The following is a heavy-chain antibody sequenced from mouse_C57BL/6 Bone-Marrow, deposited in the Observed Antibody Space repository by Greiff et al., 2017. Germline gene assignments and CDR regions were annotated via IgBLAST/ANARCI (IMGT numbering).Heavy chain of an antibody. CDR1: GYSFTDYN. CDR3: ARLGDSSGSYAMDY. J-gene: IGHJ4*01. CDR2: INPNYGTT. Sequence: ESGPELVKPGASVKISCKASGYSFTDYNMNWVKQSNGKSLEWIGVINPNYGTTSYNQKFKGKATLTVDQSSSTAYMQLNSLTSEDSAVYYCARLGDSSGSYAMDYRGQGTSVTVSS. D-gene: IGHD3-2*02. V-gene: IGHV1-39*01.